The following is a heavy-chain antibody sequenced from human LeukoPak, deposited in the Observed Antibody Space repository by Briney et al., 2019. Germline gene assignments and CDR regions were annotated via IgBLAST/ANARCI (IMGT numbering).Heavy chain of an antibody. CDR3: ARAGPYNHNSFDS. CDR1: EFTFSSYA. V-gene: IGHV3-23*01. CDR2: TSGSGSST. J-gene: IGHJ4*02. Sequence: PGGSLRLSCAASEFTFSSYAMSWVRQAPGKGLEWVSATSGSGSSTYYADSVKGRFTISRDNSKNTLYLQMNSLRAEDTAVYYCARAGPYNHNSFDSWGQGTLVTVSS. D-gene: IGHD1-1*01.